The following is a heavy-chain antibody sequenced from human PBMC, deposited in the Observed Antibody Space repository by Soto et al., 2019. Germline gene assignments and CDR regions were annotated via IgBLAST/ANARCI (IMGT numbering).Heavy chain of an antibody. CDR2: INPNSGGT. Sequence: ASVKVSCKASGYTFTGYYMHWVRQAPGQGLEWMGWINPNSGGTNYAQKFQGRVTMTRDTSISTAYMELSRLRSDDTAVYYCARSLEYSCYDYLFYGMDVWGQGTTVTVSS. V-gene: IGHV1-2*02. CDR3: ARSLEYSCYDYLFYGMDV. D-gene: IGHD5-12*01. J-gene: IGHJ6*02. CDR1: GYTFTGYY.